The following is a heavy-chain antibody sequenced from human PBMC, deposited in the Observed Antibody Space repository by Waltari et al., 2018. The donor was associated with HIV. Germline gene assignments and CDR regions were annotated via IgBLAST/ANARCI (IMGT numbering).Heavy chain of an antibody. CDR2: INAGNGNT. V-gene: IGHV1-3*01. Sequence: QVQLVQSGAEVKKPGASVKVSCKASGYIFTSHAMHWVRQAPGQRLEWMGWINAGNGNTKYSQKFQGRITSTRDTSASTVYMELSSLRSEDTSVYFCARAIDYYDSSGFQHWGQGTLVTVSS. CDR1: GYIFTSHA. CDR3: ARAIDYYDSSGFQH. J-gene: IGHJ1*01. D-gene: IGHD3-22*01.